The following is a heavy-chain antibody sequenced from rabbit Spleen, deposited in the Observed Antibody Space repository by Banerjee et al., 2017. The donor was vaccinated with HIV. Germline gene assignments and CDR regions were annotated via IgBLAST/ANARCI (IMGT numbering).Heavy chain of an antibody. Sequence: QEQLEESGGDLVKPEGSLTLTCTASGFSFSSSYYMSWVRQAPGKGLEWIGCIYTGSSGSTYYASWAKGRFTISKTSSTTVTLQMTSLTAADTATYICVRDRAAYHYAVDLWGPGTLVTVS. J-gene: IGHJ4*01. CDR1: GFSFSSSYY. D-gene: IGHD4-2*01. V-gene: IGHV1S45*01. CDR3: VRDRAAYHYAVDL. CDR2: IYTGSSGST.